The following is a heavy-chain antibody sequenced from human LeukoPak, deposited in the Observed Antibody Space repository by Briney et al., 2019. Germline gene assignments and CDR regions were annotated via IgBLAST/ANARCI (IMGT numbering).Heavy chain of an antibody. V-gene: IGHV4-4*07. Sequence: PSETLSLTCTVSGGSISSYYWSWIRQPAGKGLEWIGRIYTSGSTNYNPSLKSRVTMSVDTSKNQFSLRLTSVTAADTAFYYCARGRDRSKAGDLWGQGSLVTVSS. CDR1: GGSISSYY. J-gene: IGHJ5*02. D-gene: IGHD5-24*01. CDR2: IYTSGST. CDR3: ARGRDRSKAGDL.